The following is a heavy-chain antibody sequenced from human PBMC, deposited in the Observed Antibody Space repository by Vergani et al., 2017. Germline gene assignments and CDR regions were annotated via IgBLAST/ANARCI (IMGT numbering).Heavy chain of an antibody. J-gene: IGHJ5*02. D-gene: IGHD6-19*01. CDR1: GGSISSSSYY. Sequence: QLQLQESGPGLVKPSETLSLTCTVSGGSISSSSYYWGWIRQPPGKGLEWIGSISYSGSTYYNPSLKSRVTISVDTSKNQFSLKLSSVTAADTAVFYCASAIGRWLSEGWFDPWGQGTLVTVSS. V-gene: IGHV4-39*01. CDR2: ISYSGST. CDR3: ASAIGRWLSEGWFDP.